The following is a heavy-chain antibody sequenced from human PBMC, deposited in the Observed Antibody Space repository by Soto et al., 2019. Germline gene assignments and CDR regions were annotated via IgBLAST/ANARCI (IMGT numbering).Heavy chain of an antibody. D-gene: IGHD3-10*01. CDR2: SRSKANSYTT. J-gene: IGHJ4*02. CDR3: ATASAV. CDR1: GFTLSEHH. Sequence: PVGSLRLSCAASGFTLSEHHMDWIRQAPGKGLEWVGRSRSKANSYTTEYAASVKGRFTISRDDSKNSLYLQMNSLKIEDTALYHCATASAVWGQGTLVTVSS. V-gene: IGHV3-72*01.